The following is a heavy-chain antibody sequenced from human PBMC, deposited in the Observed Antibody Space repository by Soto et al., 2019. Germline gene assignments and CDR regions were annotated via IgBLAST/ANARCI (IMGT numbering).Heavy chain of an antibody. V-gene: IGHV4-34*01. Sequence: SETLSLTCGVYGGSFSGYFWSWIRQPPGKGLEWMGEINHSGSTNHNPSLKSRVSMSVDTSKNQFSLKLSSVTAADTAVYYCARGMTTVTPYFDSWGQGTMVTVSS. J-gene: IGHJ4*02. CDR2: INHSGST. D-gene: IGHD4-17*01. CDR1: GGSFSGYF. CDR3: ARGMTTVTPYFDS.